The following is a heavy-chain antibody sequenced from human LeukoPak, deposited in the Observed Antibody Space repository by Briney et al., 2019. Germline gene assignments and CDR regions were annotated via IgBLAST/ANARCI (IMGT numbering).Heavy chain of an antibody. D-gene: IGHD6-19*01. CDR2: ISSSGSTI. Sequence: GGSLRLSCEASGFTFNTYSMNWARQAPGKGLEWVSYISSSGSTIYYADSVKGRFTISRDNAKNSLYLQMNSLRAEDTAVYYCARDSPTFYSSGWYGAFDIWGQGTMVTVSS. V-gene: IGHV3-48*04. J-gene: IGHJ3*02. CDR1: GFTFNTYS. CDR3: ARDSPTFYSSGWYGAFDI.